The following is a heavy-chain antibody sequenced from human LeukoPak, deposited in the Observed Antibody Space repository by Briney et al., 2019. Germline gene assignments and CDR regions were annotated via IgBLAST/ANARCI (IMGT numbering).Heavy chain of an antibody. CDR3: ARENDTSGFSASGFDS. CDR1: GGSISSYY. V-gene: IGHV4-59*01. D-gene: IGHD3-22*01. CDR2: IYYTGST. J-gene: IGHJ4*02. Sequence: SETLSLTCTVSGGSISSYYWSWIRQPPGKGLEWIGYIYYTGSTNYNPSLKSRVTISVDTSKNQFSLELSSVTAADTAVYYCARENDTSGFSASGFDSWGQGTLVTVSS.